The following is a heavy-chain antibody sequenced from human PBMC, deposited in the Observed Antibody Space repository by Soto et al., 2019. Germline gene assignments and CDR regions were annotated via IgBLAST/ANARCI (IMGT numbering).Heavy chain of an antibody. Sequence: SETLSLTCTVSGGSISSYYWSWIWQPPGKGLEWFGYIYYSGSTNYNPSLKSRVTISVDTSKNQFALKLSSVTAADTAVYYCARHGGYYYDSSGHTASKWNWFDPWGQGTLVTVS. CDR2: IYYSGST. J-gene: IGHJ5*02. CDR3: ARHGGYYYDSSGHTASKWNWFDP. V-gene: IGHV4-59*08. CDR1: GGSISSYY. D-gene: IGHD3-22*01.